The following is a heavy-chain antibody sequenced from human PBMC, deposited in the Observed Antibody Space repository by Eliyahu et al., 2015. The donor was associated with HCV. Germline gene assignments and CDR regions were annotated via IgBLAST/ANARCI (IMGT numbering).Heavy chain of an antibody. CDR1: GGPITTYY. V-gene: IGHV4-59*01. CDR3: ASGGGGIAVAGTGGWFDP. CDR2: IHYSGSP. D-gene: IGHD6-19*01. Sequence: QVQLQESGPGLVKPSETLSLTCTVSGGPITTYYWSWIRQPPGKGLEWIGYIHYSGSPNHNPPLKSRVTISVDTSKNQFSLNLTSVTAADTAVYYCASGGGGIAVAGTGGWFDPWGQGTLVTVSS. J-gene: IGHJ5*02.